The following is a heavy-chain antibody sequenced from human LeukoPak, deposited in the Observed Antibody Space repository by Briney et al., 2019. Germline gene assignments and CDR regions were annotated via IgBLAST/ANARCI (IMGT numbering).Heavy chain of an antibody. D-gene: IGHD6-13*01. CDR2: IKQDGSEK. CDR3: ARGEAAAGTWDAFDI. V-gene: IGHV3-7*01. CDR1: GFTFSSYC. Sequence: GGSLRLSCAASGFTFSSYCMSWVRQAPGKGLEWVANIKQDGSEKYYADPVRGRFTISRDNDKNSLYLQMNSLRAEDTAVYYCARGEAAAGTWDAFDIWGQGKMVTVSS. J-gene: IGHJ3*02.